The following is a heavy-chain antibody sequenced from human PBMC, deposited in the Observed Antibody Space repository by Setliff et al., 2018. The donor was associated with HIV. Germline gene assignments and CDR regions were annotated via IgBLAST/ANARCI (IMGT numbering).Heavy chain of an antibody. CDR3: ARGYSSRRPAYDI. D-gene: IGHD6-19*01. Sequence: SETLSLTCSVSGGSIDIFYWTWIRQAPGKGLEWIGSIYYSGFTSYNPSLNSRVSASVDTSKNQFSLNLTSVTAADTAVYYCARGYSSRRPAYDIWGQGTMVTVSS. CDR2: IYYSGFT. V-gene: IGHV4-59*03. CDR1: GGSIDIFY. J-gene: IGHJ3*02.